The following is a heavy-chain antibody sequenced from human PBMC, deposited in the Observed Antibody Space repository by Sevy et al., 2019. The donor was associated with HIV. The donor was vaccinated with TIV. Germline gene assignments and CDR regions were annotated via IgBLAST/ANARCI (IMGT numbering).Heavy chain of an antibody. Sequence: GGSLRLSCAASGFTFSNAWMSWVRQAPGKGLEWVGRIKSKTDGGTTDYAAPVKGSFTISRDDSKNTLYLKMNSLKTEDTAVYYCTTDDYYDSSGYHPPGTFDIWGQGTMVTVSS. CDR2: IKSKTDGGTT. CDR1: GFTFSNAW. CDR3: TTDDYYDSSGYHPPGTFDI. D-gene: IGHD3-22*01. J-gene: IGHJ3*02. V-gene: IGHV3-15*01.